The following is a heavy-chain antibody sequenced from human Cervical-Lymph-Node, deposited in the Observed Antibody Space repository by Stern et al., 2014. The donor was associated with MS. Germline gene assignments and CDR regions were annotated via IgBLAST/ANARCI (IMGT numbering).Heavy chain of an antibody. CDR2: IYTGDSHT. D-gene: IGHD4-11*01. CDR1: GYTFISYW. Sequence: QLVQSGAEVKKPGESLKISCKTSGYTFISYWIGWVRQMPGRGLEWMGIIYTGDSHTRYSPPFQGKVTISVDKSISTAYLQWSSLKASDTAIYYCARRSWDYRREYYFDFWGQGTLVTVSS. J-gene: IGHJ4*02. CDR3: ARRSWDYRREYYFDF. V-gene: IGHV5-51*03.